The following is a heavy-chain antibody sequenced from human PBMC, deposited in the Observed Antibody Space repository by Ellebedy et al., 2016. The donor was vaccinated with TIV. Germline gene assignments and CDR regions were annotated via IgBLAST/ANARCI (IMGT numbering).Heavy chain of an antibody. V-gene: IGHV4-39*01. CDR2: IYYSGST. D-gene: IGHD4-17*01. CDR1: GGSISSSTYY. Sequence: MPSETLSLTCTVSGGSISSSTYYWGWIRQPPGKGLEWIGSIYYSGSTYYSPSLKSRVTISVDTSKNQFSLTLSSVTAADTAVYYCARPLFLGDYPNWFDPWGQGTLVTVSS. J-gene: IGHJ5*02. CDR3: ARPLFLGDYPNWFDP.